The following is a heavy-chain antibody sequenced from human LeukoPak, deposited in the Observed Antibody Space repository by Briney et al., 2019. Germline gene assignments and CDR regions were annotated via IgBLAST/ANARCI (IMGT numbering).Heavy chain of an antibody. CDR1: GYTFTGYY. V-gene: IGHV1-2*02. D-gene: IGHD1-1*01. Sequence: ASVKVSCKASGYTFTGYYMHWVRQAPGQGLEWMGWVNPNSGGTNYAQKFQGRVTMTRDTSISTAFMELSRLRSDGTAVYYCARGLERYYFDYWGQGTLVTVSS. CDR3: ARGLERYYFDY. J-gene: IGHJ4*02. CDR2: VNPNSGGT.